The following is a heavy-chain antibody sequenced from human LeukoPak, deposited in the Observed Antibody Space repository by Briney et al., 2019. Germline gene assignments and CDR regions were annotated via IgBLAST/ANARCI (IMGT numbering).Heavy chain of an antibody. Sequence: GGSLRLSCAASEFTFSNYAMNWVRQAPGKRPEWVSGFSSGGGSINYADSVKGRFTISRDNSKKTLYLQMNSLRAEDTAVYYCASSPLAARPKLDYWGQGTLVTVSS. CDR2: FSSGGGSI. CDR1: EFTFSNYA. CDR3: ASSPLAARPKLDY. V-gene: IGHV3-23*01. D-gene: IGHD6-6*01. J-gene: IGHJ4*02.